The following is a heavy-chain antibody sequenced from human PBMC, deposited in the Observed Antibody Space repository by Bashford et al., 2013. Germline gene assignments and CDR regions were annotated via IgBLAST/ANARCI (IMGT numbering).Heavy chain of an antibody. CDR3: ARGFMRTVPHDAFDF. V-gene: IGHV3-23*01. Sequence: GSLRLSCAASGFTFSSYAMSWVRQAPGKGLEWVSAISGSGGSTYYADSVKGRFTISRDNSKNTLYLQMNSLRAEDTAVYYCARGFMRTVPHDAFDFWGLGDNGHRLL. CDR1: GFTFSSYA. J-gene: IGHJ3*01. CDR2: ISGSGGST. D-gene: IGHD3-16*01.